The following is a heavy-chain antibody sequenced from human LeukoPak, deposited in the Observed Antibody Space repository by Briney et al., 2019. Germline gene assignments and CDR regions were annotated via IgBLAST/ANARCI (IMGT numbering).Heavy chain of an antibody. J-gene: IGHJ5*02. CDR1: GGSFSGYY. D-gene: IGHD6-13*01. CDR3: ARDQQQLNFDP. CDR2: INHSGST. V-gene: IGHV4-34*01. Sequence: SETLSLTCAVYGGSFSGYYWSWIRQPPGKGLEWIGEINHSGSTNYNPSLKSRVTISVDTSKNQFTLKLSSVTAADTAVYYCARDQQQLNFDPWGQGTLVTVSS.